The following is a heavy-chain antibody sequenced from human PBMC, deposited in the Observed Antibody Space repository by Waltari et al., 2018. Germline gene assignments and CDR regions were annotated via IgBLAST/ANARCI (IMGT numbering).Heavy chain of an antibody. V-gene: IGHV2-5*01. D-gene: IGHD2-15*01. CDR3: VHRRHCDGSSCLQSWFDP. J-gene: IGHJ5*02. CDR2: IYWNDE. Sequence: QITLKESGPTLVTPTQTLTLTCTFSGFSLSTSGVGVGWIRQPPGKALEWLAIIYWNDESYSPTLKSRLTITKDTSKNQVVLTMTNMDPVDTATYYCVHRRHCDGSSCLQSWFDPWGQGTLVTVSS. CDR1: GFSLSTSGVG.